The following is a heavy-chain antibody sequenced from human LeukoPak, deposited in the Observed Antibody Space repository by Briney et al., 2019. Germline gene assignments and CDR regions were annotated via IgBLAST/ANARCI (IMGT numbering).Heavy chain of an antibody. D-gene: IGHD3-9*01. CDR1: GFTFSSHA. CDR3: ARDGGGLNDIHADY. Sequence: GGSLRLSCAASGFTFSSHAMHWVRQAPGKGLEWVAVISYDGSNKYYADSVKGRFTISRDNSKNTLYLQMNSLRADDTAVYYCARDGGGLNDIHADYWGQGTLVTVSS. J-gene: IGHJ4*02. CDR2: ISYDGSNK. V-gene: IGHV3-30-3*01.